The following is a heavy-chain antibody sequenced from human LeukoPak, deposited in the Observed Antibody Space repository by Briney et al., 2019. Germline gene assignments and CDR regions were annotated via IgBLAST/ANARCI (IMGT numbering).Heavy chain of an antibody. D-gene: IGHD1-14*01. Sequence: SETLSLTCTVSGGSISSGGYYWSWIRQPPGKGLEWIGYIYHSGSTYYNPSLKSRVTISVDRSKNQFSLKLSSVTAADTAVYYCARVTGDWFDPWGQGTLVTVSS. J-gene: IGHJ5*02. CDR3: ARVTGDWFDP. CDR2: IYHSGST. V-gene: IGHV4-30-2*01. CDR1: GGSISSGGYY.